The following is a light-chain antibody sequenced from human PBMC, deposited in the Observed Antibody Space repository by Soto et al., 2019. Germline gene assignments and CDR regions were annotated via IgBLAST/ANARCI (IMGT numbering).Light chain of an antibody. CDR3: SSYTSGSAWV. Sequence: QSVLTQPASVSGSPGQSITISCTGTSSDVGGYDYVSWYQQHPGKTPKLIIYEVSNRPSGISNRFSGSKSAYTASLTISGLQTEDEADYYCSSYTSGSAWVFGGGTHLTVL. J-gene: IGLJ3*02. CDR2: EVS. V-gene: IGLV2-14*01. CDR1: SSDVGGYDY.